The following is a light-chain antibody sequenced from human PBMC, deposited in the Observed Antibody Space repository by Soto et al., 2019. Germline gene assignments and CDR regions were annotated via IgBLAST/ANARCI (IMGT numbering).Light chain of an antibody. J-gene: IGLJ3*02. Sequence: QSALTQPRSVSGSPGQSVAISCTGTSSDVGGYNYVSWYQQDPGKAPKLMIYDVSNRPSGVPDRFSGSKSGNTASLTISGLQAEDEADYYCQSYDRSLSGSVFGGGTKVTVL. CDR3: QSYDRSLSGSV. V-gene: IGLV2-11*01. CDR1: SSDVGGYNY. CDR2: DVS.